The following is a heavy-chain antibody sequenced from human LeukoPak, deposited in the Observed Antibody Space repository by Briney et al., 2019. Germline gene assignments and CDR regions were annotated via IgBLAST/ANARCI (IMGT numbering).Heavy chain of an antibody. V-gene: IGHV3-23*01. J-gene: IGHJ4*02. Sequence: GGSLRLSCAASGFTFSSYAMSWVRQAPGKGLEWVSAISGSGGSTYYAASVKGRFTISRDNSQNTLYLQMNSLRAEDTAVYYCAKDPPPVGQLSYYFDYWGQGTLVTVSS. CDR3: AKDPPPVGQLSYYFDY. CDR2: ISGSGGST. CDR1: GFTFSSYA. D-gene: IGHD5-18*01.